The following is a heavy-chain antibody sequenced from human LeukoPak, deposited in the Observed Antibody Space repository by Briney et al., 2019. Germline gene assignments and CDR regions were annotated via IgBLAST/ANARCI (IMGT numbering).Heavy chain of an antibody. J-gene: IGHJ6*02. Sequence: NSSETLSLTCTVSGDSISRYYWSWIRQPPGKGLEWIGYIYYTGTTNYNPSLKSRVTITVDTSKNQFSLRLSSVTAADTAVYYCARSDYGSGSYPLPYYYYGMDVWGQGTTVTVSS. CDR2: IYYTGTT. CDR3: ARSDYGSGSYPLPYYYYGMDV. D-gene: IGHD3-10*01. V-gene: IGHV4-59*08. CDR1: GDSISRYY.